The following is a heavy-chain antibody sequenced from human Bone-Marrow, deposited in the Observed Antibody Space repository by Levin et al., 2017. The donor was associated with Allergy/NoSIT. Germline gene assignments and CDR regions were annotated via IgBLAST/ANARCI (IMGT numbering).Heavy chain of an antibody. CDR1: GFTLKNYY. CDR2: ISSSGSTI. Sequence: PGESLKISCVASGFTLKNYYMSWIRQAPGKGLEWVSYISSSGSTIYYGDSVKGRFTISRDNAKNSLYLQMNSLRAEDTAVYYCARGRFLEWLSHDYYGMDVWGQGTTVTVSS. V-gene: IGHV3-11*01. J-gene: IGHJ6*02. D-gene: IGHD3-3*01. CDR3: ARGRFLEWLSHDYYGMDV.